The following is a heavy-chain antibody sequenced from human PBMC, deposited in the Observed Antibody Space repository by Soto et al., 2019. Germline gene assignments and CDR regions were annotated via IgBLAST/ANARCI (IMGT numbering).Heavy chain of an antibody. D-gene: IGHD6-13*01. V-gene: IGHV3-23*01. J-gene: IGHJ4*02. CDR1: GFTFGNYA. CDR3: VTAAAAFFDC. CDR2: ISGSGDIT. Sequence: EVQLLESGGGLVQPGGSLRLSCAASGFTFGNYAMTWVRQAPGKGLEWVSVISGSGDITYYADSVKGRFTISRDNSKNTMYLQMNSLRAEDTAIYYCVTAAAAFFDCWGQGTLVTVSS.